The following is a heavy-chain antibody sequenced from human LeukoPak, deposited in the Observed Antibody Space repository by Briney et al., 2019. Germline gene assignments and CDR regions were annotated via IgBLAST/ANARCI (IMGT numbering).Heavy chain of an antibody. CDR2: INHSGST. CDR1: GGSFSGYY. J-gene: IGHJ5*02. D-gene: IGHD2-15*01. V-gene: IGHV4-34*01. CDR3: ARGQGDCGGGSCYSDWFDP. Sequence: SETLSLTCAVYGGSFSGYYWSWIRQPPGKGLEWIGEINHSGSTNYNPSLKSRVTISVDTSKNHFSLKLSSVTAADTAMYYCARGQGDCGGGSCYSDWFDPWGQGTLVTVSS.